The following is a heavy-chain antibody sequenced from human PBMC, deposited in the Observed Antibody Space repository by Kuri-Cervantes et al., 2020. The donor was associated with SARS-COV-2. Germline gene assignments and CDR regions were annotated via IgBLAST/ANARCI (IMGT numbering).Heavy chain of an antibody. Sequence: SQTLSLTCAVYGGSFSGYYWSWIRQPPGKGLEWIGSIYYSGSTYYNPSLKSRVTISVDTSKNQFSLKLSSVTAADTAVYYCARRRFGESYDYWGQGTLVTVSS. J-gene: IGHJ4*02. CDR1: GGSFSGYY. V-gene: IGHV4-34*01. D-gene: IGHD3-10*01. CDR3: ARRRFGESYDY. CDR2: IYYSGST.